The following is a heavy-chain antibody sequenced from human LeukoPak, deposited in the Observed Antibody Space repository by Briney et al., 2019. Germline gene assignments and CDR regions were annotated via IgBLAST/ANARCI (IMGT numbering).Heavy chain of an antibody. CDR3: ARGLRYSSSLHFLH. Sequence: SETLSLTCTVSGGSISSGGYSWSWIRQHPGKGLEWIGYIYYSGSTYHNPSLKSRVTISVDTSKNQFSLKLSSVTAADTAVYYCARGLRYSSSLHFLHWGQGTLVTVSS. D-gene: IGHD6-6*01. CDR1: GGSISSGGYS. V-gene: IGHV4-31*03. J-gene: IGHJ1*01. CDR2: IYYSGST.